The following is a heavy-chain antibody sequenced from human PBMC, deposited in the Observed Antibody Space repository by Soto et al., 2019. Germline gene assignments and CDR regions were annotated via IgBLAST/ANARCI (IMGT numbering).Heavy chain of an antibody. J-gene: IGHJ6*03. V-gene: IGHV5-51*01. Sequence: ETRQFSCTGSGGLLTRYWSAWVRPMPGRSLVWMGIINPGDSDTRYSPSFQGPVTILADKSISTAYLQWSSLKASDTAMYYCARQSIVVVAAAILDYYYYMDVRGKGTTVTVSS. D-gene: IGHD2-2*01. CDR3: ARQSIVVVAAAILDYYYYMDV. CDR2: INPGDSDT. CDR1: GGLLTRYW.